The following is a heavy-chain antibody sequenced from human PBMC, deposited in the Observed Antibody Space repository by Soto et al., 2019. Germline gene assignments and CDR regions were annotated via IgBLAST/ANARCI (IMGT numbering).Heavy chain of an antibody. CDR2: MNTNSDDT. CDR3: AREWSAAGHFYGMDV. D-gene: IGHD6-13*01. J-gene: IGHJ6*02. CDR1: GYTFTSYD. V-gene: IGHV1-8*01. Sequence: ASVKVSCKASGYTFTSYDINWVRQAPGQGLEWVGWMNTNSDDTRSAQKFRGRLTLTRDKSMRAVYMKLSNLRPDDTAVYYCAREWSAAGHFYGMDVWGQGTTVTVSS.